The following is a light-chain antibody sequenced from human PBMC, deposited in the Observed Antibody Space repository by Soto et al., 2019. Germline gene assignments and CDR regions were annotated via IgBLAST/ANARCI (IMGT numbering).Light chain of an antibody. CDR3: QQSSNWRSCT. V-gene: IGKV3D-20*02. Sequence: QAPFTLNMTPAERDTLSCRASQSINGNFLVWYQQKLGQAPRLLIFAASSRATGIPDRFSGSGSGTDFTLTISRLDPEDFALYYCQQSSNWRSCTFGHGTIVEIK. CDR1: QSINGNF. CDR2: AAS. J-gene: IGKJ1*01.